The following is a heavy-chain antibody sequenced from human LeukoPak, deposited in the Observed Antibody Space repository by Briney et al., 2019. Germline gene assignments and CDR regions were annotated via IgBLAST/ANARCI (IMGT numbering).Heavy chain of an antibody. Sequence: AGGSLRLSCAASGFTFSSYSMNWVRQAPGKGLEWVSSISSSSSYIYYADSVKGRFTISRDNAKNSLYLQMNSLRAEDTAVYYCARYDFWSGYIWFDPWGQGTLVTVSS. CDR1: GFTFSSYS. J-gene: IGHJ5*02. D-gene: IGHD3-3*01. CDR3: ARYDFWSGYIWFDP. V-gene: IGHV3-21*01. CDR2: ISSSSSYI.